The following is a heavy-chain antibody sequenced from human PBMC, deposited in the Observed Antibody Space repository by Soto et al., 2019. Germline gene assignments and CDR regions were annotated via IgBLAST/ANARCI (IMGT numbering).Heavy chain of an antibody. J-gene: IGHJ4*01. CDR2: IKSKTDGGTP. Sequence: PGVPLRHWCGVVCVTFTNVWVNCVRQATGKGLEWVGRIKSKTDGGTPDFAAPVRGRFSISRDDSKSMVYLQMNSLKTEDTAVYYCNTDAYFTLILTRSDYRGIGTLVPVSS. CDR1: CVTFTNVW. CDR3: NTDAYFTLILTRSDY. D-gene: IGHD3-22*01. V-gene: IGHV3-15*07.